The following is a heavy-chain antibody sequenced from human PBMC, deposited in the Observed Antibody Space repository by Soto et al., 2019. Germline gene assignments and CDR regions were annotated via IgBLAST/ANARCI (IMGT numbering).Heavy chain of an antibody. CDR2: IHHSGST. J-gene: IGHJ3*02. Sequence: QVQLQEPGPGLVKPSGTLSLTCAVSGGSISSGDWWTWVRQPPGKGREWIGEIHHSGSTNYNPSLHSLVTISVDKSKHHLPLKLTSLTPADTAGYYCARMLLLPRGIAFDIRGQGTMVTVSS. D-gene: IGHD3-16*01. CDR1: GGSISSGDW. CDR3: ARMLLLPRGIAFDI. V-gene: IGHV4-4*02.